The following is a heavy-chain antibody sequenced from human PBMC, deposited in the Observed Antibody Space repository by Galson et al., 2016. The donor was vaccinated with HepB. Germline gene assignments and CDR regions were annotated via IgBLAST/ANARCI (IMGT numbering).Heavy chain of an antibody. Sequence: SGAEVKKPGASVKVSCKASGYTFINYGISWVRQAPGQGLAWMGWISTYNGNTDSAQNFQGRVTMTTDTSTSTAYMELRSLRSDDTAVYYCARHRGSGYSREPITVWFDYWGQGTLVTVSS. V-gene: IGHV1-18*04. D-gene: IGHD3-22*01. J-gene: IGHJ4*02. CDR3: ARHRGSGYSREPITVWFDY. CDR1: GYTFINYG. CDR2: ISTYNGNT.